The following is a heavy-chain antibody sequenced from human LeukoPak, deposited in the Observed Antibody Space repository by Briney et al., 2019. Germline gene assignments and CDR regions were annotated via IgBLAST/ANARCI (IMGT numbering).Heavy chain of an antibody. V-gene: IGHV3-74*01. CDR2: INSDGSST. CDR1: GFTFSRHW. Sequence: GGSLRLSCAASGFTFSRHWMHWVRQAPGKGLVWVSRINSDGSSTSYADSVKGRFTISRDNAKNTLYLQVNSLRAEDTAVYYCAKQLGYCSDGSCYFPYWGQGTLVTVSS. D-gene: IGHD2-15*01. J-gene: IGHJ4*02. CDR3: AKQLGYCSDGSCYFPY.